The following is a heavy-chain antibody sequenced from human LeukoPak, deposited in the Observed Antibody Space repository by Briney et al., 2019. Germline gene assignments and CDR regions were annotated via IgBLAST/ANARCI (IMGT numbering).Heavy chain of an antibody. CDR1: GGSISSGSYY. D-gene: IGHD6-13*01. J-gene: IGHJ3*02. CDR3: ASSGAGIAAARGAFDI. CDR2: IYTSGST. Sequence: SETLSLICTVSGGSISSGSYYWSWTREPAGKGLEWIGRIYTSGSTNYNPSLKSRVTISVDTSKNQFSLKLSSVTAADTAVYYCASSGAGIAAARGAFDIWGQGTKVTVSS. V-gene: IGHV4-61*02.